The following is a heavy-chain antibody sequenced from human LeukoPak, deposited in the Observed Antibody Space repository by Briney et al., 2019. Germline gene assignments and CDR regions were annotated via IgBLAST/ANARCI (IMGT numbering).Heavy chain of an antibody. CDR1: GGTFSSYA. D-gene: IGHD3-22*01. CDR3: ARDLGIVVGTLNYYFDY. CDR2: IIPILGIA. Sequence: SVKVSCKASGGTFSSYAISWVRQAPGQGLEWMGRIIPILGIANYAQKFQGRVTITADRSTSTAYMELSSLRSEDTAVYYCARDLGIVVGTLNYYFDYWGQGTLVTVSS. J-gene: IGHJ4*02. V-gene: IGHV1-69*04.